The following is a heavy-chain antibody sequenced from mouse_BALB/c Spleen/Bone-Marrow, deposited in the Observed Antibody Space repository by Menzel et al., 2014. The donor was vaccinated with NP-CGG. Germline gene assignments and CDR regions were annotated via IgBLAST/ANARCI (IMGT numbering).Heavy chain of an antibody. CDR3: TTLTGTSY. CDR1: GFTFSGYT. D-gene: IGHD4-1*01. Sequence: VQLKESGGGLVQPGGSLKLSCAASGFTFSGYTMSWVRQTPEKGLEWVAFITNGGGNTYYPDTVKGRFTISRDNAKNTLYLQMSSLKSEDTAIYYCTTLTGTSYWGQGTLVTVSA. CDR2: ITNGGGNT. V-gene: IGHV5-12-2*01. J-gene: IGHJ3*01.